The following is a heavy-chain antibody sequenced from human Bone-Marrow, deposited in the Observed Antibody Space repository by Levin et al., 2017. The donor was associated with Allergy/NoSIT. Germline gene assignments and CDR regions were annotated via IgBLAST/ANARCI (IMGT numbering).Heavy chain of an antibody. Sequence: PGGSLRLSCAASGFTFSSYAMSWVRQAPGKGLEWVSGVSTSGGSTYYADSVKGRFTISRDNSKNTVYLQMSSLRAEDTAVDYCAKGEKRGYCSGGSCYGEFDYWGQGTLVTVSS. V-gene: IGHV3-23*01. CDR3: AKGEKRGYCSGGSCYGEFDY. J-gene: IGHJ4*02. CDR2: VSTSGGST. CDR1: GFTFSSYA. D-gene: IGHD2-15*01.